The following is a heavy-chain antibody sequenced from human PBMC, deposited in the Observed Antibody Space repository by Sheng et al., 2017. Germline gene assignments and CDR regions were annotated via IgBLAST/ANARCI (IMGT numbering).Heavy chain of an antibody. Sequence: QVQLVQSGAEVKKPGASVKVSCKASGYTFTTHGISWVRQAPGQGLEWMGRISLYNGNTNYAQKLQGRVTMTTDTSTSTAYMELRSLRSDDTAVYYCGRVHRYTGSGWNALDYWGQGTLVTVSS. V-gene: IGHV1-18*01. CDR2: ISLYNGNT. D-gene: IGHD6-19*01. CDR3: GRVHRYTGSGWNALDY. J-gene: IGHJ4*02. CDR1: GYTFTTHG.